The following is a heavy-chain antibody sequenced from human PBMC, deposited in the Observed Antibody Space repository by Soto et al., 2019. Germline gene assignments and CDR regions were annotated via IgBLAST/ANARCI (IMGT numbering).Heavy chain of an antibody. J-gene: IGHJ4*02. CDR1: GFTFDDYA. CDR3: AKSSVEYVRGYSSYYFDY. Sequence: QLGGPLRLSCAASGFTFDDYAMHWVRQAPGKGLEWVSLISGDGGSTYYADSVKGRFTISRDNSKNSLYLQMNSLRTEDTALYYCAKSSVEYVRGYSSYYFDYWGQGTLVTVSS. D-gene: IGHD6-19*01. V-gene: IGHV3-43*02. CDR2: ISGDGGST.